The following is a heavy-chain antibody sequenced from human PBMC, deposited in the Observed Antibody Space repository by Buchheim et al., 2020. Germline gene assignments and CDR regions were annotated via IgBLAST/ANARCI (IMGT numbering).Heavy chain of an antibody. CDR1: GFSISASGVA. J-gene: IGHJ4*02. Sequence: QITLKESGPALVKPTQTLTLTCTFSGFSISASGVAVGWIRQSPGKALEWLAHIYWDNDRRYSPSLRSRLSVTKDTSKNQVGLTMTNMDPVDTGTYYCAHRQTDRLDWGVGFFDYWGQGIL. CDR3: AHRQTDRLDWGVGFFDY. D-gene: IGHD3-10*01. V-gene: IGHV2-5*02. CDR2: IYWDNDR.